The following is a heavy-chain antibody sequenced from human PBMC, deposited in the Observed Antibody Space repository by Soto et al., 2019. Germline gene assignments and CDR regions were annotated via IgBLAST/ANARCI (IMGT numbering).Heavy chain of an antibody. Sequence: SETLSLTCTVSGGSISSYYGSWIRQPPGKGLEWIGYIYYSGSTNYNPSLKSRVTISVDTSKNQFSLKLSSVTAADTAVYYCARRYGDAFDIWGQGTMVTVSS. CDR3: ARRYGDAFDI. CDR1: GGSISSYY. J-gene: IGHJ3*02. D-gene: IGHD4-17*01. CDR2: IYYSGST. V-gene: IGHV4-59*08.